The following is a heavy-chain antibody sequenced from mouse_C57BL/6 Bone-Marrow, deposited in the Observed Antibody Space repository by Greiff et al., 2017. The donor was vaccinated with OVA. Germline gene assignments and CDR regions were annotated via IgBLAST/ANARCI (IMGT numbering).Heavy chain of an antibody. J-gene: IGHJ2*01. V-gene: IGHV6-6*01. CDR2: IRNKANNHAT. Sequence: EVQRVESGGGLVQPGGSMKLSCAASGFTFSDAWMDWVRQSPEKGLEWVAEIRNKANNHATYYAESVKGRFTISRDDSKSSVYLQMNSLRAEDTGIYYCTSPSTGKEDYFDYWGQGTTLTVSS. CDR3: TSPSTGKEDYFDY. CDR1: GFTFSDAW. D-gene: IGHD4-1*02.